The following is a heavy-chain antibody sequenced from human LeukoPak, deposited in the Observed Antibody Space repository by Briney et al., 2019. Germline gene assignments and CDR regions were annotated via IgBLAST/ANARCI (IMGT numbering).Heavy chain of an antibody. Sequence: GGSLRLSCAASGFTVSSNYMSWVRQAPGKGLEWVSVIYSGGSTYYADSVKGRFTISRDNSKNTLYLQMNSLRAEDTAVYYCARGDYYGSGSLNMDVWGQGTTVTVSS. CDR2: IYSGGST. V-gene: IGHV3-66*01. CDR1: GFTVSSNY. J-gene: IGHJ6*02. CDR3: ARGDYYGSGSLNMDV. D-gene: IGHD3-10*01.